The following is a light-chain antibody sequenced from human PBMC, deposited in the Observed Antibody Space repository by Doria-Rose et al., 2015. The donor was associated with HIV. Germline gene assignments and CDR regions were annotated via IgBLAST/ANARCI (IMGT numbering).Light chain of an antibody. CDR3: QQSYSIPSIT. CDR2: AAI. J-gene: IGKJ4*01. Sequence: DIRLTQSPSSLSASVGDRVTITCRANQSISSYLNWYQQKPGKAPSLLIYAAISLHSGVPSRFSGSGSGTDFTLTISSLQPEDSATYYCQQSYSIPSITFGGGTKVEIK. V-gene: IGKV1-39*01. CDR1: QSISSY.